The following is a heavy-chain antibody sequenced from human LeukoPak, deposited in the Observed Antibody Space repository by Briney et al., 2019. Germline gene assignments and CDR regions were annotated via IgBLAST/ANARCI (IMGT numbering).Heavy chain of an antibody. D-gene: IGHD2-2*01. Sequence: SETLSLTCTVSGGSISSSSYYWGWIRQPPGKGLEWIGSIYYSGSTYYNPSLKGRVTISVDTSKNQFSLKLSSVTAADTAVYYCARHGYYATGLRYWGQGTLVTVSS. V-gene: IGHV4-39*01. CDR3: ARHGYYATGLRY. CDR1: GGSISSSSYY. CDR2: IYYSGST. J-gene: IGHJ4*02.